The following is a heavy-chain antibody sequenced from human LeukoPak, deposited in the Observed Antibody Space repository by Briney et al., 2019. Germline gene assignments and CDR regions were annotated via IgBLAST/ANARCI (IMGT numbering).Heavy chain of an antibody. J-gene: IGHJ4*02. Sequence: SQTLSLTCSVSGASISTTQYYWSWLRQPAGKRLEWIGRVYTSGGTNYNPSLKSRVTISVDTAKNQFSLKLSSVTAADTAVYYCARGRWLQLFWGQGTLVTVSS. D-gene: IGHD5-24*01. CDR2: VYTSGGT. CDR1: GASISTTQYY. V-gene: IGHV4-61*02. CDR3: ARGRWLQLF.